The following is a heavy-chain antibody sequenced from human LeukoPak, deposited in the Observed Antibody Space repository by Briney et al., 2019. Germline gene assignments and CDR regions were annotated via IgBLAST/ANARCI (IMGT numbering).Heavy chain of an antibody. V-gene: IGHV1-18*01. D-gene: IGHD4-17*01. J-gene: IGHJ4*02. CDR1: GYTFTSYG. CDR2: ISAYNGNT. CDR3: ARDYVVYGDYGFFDY. Sequence: VASVKVSCKASGYTFTSYGIIWVRQAPGQGLEWMGWISAYNGNTNYAQKLQGRVTTTTDTSTSTAYMELRSLRSDDTAVYYCARDYVVYGDYGFFDYWGQGTLVTVSS.